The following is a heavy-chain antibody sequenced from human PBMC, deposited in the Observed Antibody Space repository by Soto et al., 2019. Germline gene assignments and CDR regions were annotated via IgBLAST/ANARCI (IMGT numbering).Heavy chain of an antibody. D-gene: IGHD3-22*01. CDR1: GGSISSYY. CDR3: AREWGSSGYFNWFDP. V-gene: IGHV4-59*01. Sequence: QVQLQESGPGLVKPSETLSLTCTVSGGSISSYYWSWIRQPPGKGLEWIGYIYYSGSTNYNPSLKSRVTISVDTSKNQFSLKLSSVTAADTAVYYCAREWGSSGYFNWFDPWGQGTLVTVSS. J-gene: IGHJ5*02. CDR2: IYYSGST.